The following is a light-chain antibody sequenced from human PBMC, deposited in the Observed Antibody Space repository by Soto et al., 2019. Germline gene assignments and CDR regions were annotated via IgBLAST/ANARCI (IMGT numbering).Light chain of an antibody. V-gene: IGKV3-20*01. Sequence: EIVLTHSPGTLSLSPGARSTLSCRASQSVSSSYLAWYQQKPGHAPRLLIYGASSRATGIPDSFSGSASGTDFPLTISRLAPEDSAVYYCQQYGSSRTFGQGTKVDIK. CDR3: QQYGSSRT. CDR1: QSVSSSY. J-gene: IGKJ1*01. CDR2: GAS.